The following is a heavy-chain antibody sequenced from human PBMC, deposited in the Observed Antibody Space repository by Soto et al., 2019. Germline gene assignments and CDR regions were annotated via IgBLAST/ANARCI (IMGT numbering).Heavy chain of an antibody. V-gene: IGHV4-39*01. CDR2: IYYSGST. CDR3: ARLRLSWTQADA. D-gene: IGHD6-13*01. J-gene: IGHJ5*02. Sequence: QLQLQESGPGLVKPSETLSLTCTVSGGSISSSSYYWGWIRQPPGKGMEWIGSIYYSGSTYDSPSLKCRVTISVVTSKSQSSLKLSSVTAADTAVYYCARLRLSWTQADAWGQGTVVTVSS. CDR1: GGSISSSSYY.